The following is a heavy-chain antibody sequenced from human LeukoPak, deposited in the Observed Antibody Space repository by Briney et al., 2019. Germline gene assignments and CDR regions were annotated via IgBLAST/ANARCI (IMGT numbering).Heavy chain of an antibody. D-gene: IGHD5-18*01. Sequence: SESLSLTCTVSGGSMNTYCWSWIRHPPGKGMEFIESIDLRASTKYNPSLKSRVTISVDMSKNQFVLKLGSVTAADTAVYFRARLPRDTHPPDYCQNWGQGTLVTVSS. CDR2: IDLRAST. CDR1: GGSMNTYC. V-gene: IGHV4-59*08. CDR3: ARLPRDTHPPDYCQN. J-gene: IGHJ1*01.